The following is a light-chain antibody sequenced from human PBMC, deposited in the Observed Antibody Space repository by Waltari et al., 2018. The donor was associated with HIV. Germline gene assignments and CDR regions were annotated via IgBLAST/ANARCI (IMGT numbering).Light chain of an antibody. CDR3: LQDYNYPWT. J-gene: IGKJ1*01. CDR2: AAS. Sequence: AIQMTQSPSSLSASVGDRVTITWRASQGIRNDLGWYQQKPGRAPKVLIYAASSLQSGVPSRFSGSGSGTDFTLTISSLQPEDFATYYCLQDYNYPWTYGQGTKVEIK. CDR1: QGIRND. V-gene: IGKV1-6*01.